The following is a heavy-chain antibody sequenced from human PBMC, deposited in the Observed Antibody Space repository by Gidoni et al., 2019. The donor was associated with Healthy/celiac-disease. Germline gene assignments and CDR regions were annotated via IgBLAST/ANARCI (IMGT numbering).Heavy chain of an antibody. J-gene: IGHJ5*02. Sequence: EVQLVESGGGLVQPGRSLRLSCTASGFTFGSYAMSWFRQAPGKGLEWVGFIRSKAYGGTTEYAESVKGRFTISRDDSKSSAYLQMNSLKTEDTAVYYCTRERVITIFGVAYNWFDPWGQGTLVTVSS. CDR3: TRERVITIFGVAYNWFDP. CDR2: IRSKAYGGTT. D-gene: IGHD3-3*01. CDR1: GFTFGSYA. V-gene: IGHV3-49*03.